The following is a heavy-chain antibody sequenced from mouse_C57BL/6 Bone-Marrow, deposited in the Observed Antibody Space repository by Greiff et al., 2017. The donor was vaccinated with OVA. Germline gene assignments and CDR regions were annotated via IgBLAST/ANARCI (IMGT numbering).Heavy chain of an antibody. J-gene: IGHJ4*01. CDR2: INYDGSST. V-gene: IGHV5-16*01. CDR1: GFTFSDYY. Sequence: DVKLVESEGGLVQPGSSMKLSCTASGFTFSDYYMAWVRQVPEKGLEWVANINYDGSSTYYLDSLKSRFIISRDNAKNILYLQMSSLKSEDTATYYCARYYYGSSGYYAMDDWGQGTSVTVSS. CDR3: ARYYYGSSGYYAMDD. D-gene: IGHD1-1*01.